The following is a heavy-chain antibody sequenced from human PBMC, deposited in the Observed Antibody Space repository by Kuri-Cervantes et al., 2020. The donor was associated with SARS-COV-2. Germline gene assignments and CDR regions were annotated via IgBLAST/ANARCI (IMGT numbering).Heavy chain of an antibody. Sequence: GGSLRLSCAASGFTFSSHWMSWVRQAPGKGLEWVANIKQDGSEKYYVDSVKGRFTISRDNAKNSLYLQMNSLRAEDTAVYYCANGKYCSGGSCFSTAGYWGQGTLVTVSS. CDR1: GFTFSSHW. V-gene: IGHV3-7*03. CDR3: ANGKYCSGGSCFSTAGY. J-gene: IGHJ4*02. CDR2: IKQDGSEK. D-gene: IGHD2-15*01.